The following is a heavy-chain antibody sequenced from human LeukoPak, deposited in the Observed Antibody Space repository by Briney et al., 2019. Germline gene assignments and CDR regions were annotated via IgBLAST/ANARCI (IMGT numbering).Heavy chain of an antibody. CDR3: AREEGNVIAAAGRDY. V-gene: IGHV4-38-2*02. D-gene: IGHD6-13*01. CDR1: GYSINSGYY. J-gene: IGHJ4*02. Sequence: SETLSLTCTVSGYSINSGYYWGWIRQPPGKGLEWIGSIYHSGSTYYNPSLKSRVTISVDTSKNQFSLKLSSVTAADTAVYYCAREEGNVIAAAGRDYRGQGTLVTVSS. CDR2: IYHSGST.